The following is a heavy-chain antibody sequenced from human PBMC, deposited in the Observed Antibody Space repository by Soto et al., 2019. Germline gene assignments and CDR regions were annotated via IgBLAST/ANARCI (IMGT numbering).Heavy chain of an antibody. CDR2: VSYDGNNK. CDR1: VFIFISYG. V-gene: IGHV3-30*18. D-gene: IGHD6-19*01. J-gene: IGHJ4*02. CDR3: AKTGSGWYFDN. Sequence: GWSLRLSCSASVFIFISYGMHWFRQSPGKGLEWVALVSYDGNNKYYADSVKGRFTISRDNSKNMVYLQMNSLRGEDTAVYYCAKTGSGWYFDNWGQGTLVPSPQ.